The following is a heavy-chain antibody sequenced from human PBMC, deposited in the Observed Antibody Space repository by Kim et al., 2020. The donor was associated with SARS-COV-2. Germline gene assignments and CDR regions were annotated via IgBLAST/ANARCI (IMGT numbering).Heavy chain of an antibody. V-gene: IGHV3-11*06. CDR1: GFTFSDYY. J-gene: IGHJ4*02. D-gene: IGHD3-10*01. CDR3: ATHKLLWFGELWY. Sequence: GGSLRLSCAASGFTFSDYYMSWIRQAPGKGLEWVSYISSSSSYTNYADSVKGRFTISRDNAKNSLYLQMNSLRAEDTAVYYCATHKLLWFGELWYWGQGTLVTVSS. CDR2: ISSSSSYT.